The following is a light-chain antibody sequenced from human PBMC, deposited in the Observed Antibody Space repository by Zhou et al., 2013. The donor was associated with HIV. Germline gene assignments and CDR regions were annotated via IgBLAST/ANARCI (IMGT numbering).Light chain of an antibody. Sequence: EIVLTQSPATLSVSPGERATLSCRASQSVTSNFAWYQQKPGQAPRLLISGASTRAPGVPARFSGSGSGTDFTLTISSMESEDFAVYYCQQYNEWPHYTFGQGTKAGAQT. J-gene: IGKJ2*01. CDR1: QSVTSN. V-gene: IGKV3-15*01. CDR2: GAS. CDR3: QQYNEWPHYT.